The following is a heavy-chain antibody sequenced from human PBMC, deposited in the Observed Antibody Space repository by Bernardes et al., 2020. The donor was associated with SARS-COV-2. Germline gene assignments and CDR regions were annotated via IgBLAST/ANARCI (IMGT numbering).Heavy chain of an antibody. CDR1: GYTFTSYG. J-gene: IGHJ5*02. V-gene: IGHV1-18*01. CDR2: ISAYNGNT. D-gene: IGHD3-10*01. Sequence: VTVSCKASGYTFTSYGISWVRQAPGQGLEWMGWISAYNGNTNYAQKLQGRVTMTTDTSTSTAYMELRSLRSDDTAVYYCARGVRSGRITMVRGVTRWFDPWGQGTLVTVSS. CDR3: ARGVRSGRITMVRGVTRWFDP.